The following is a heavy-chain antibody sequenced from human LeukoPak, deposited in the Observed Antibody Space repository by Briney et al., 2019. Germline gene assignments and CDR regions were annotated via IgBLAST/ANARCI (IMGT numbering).Heavy chain of an antibody. Sequence: SETLSLTCTVSGGSISSSSYHWGWIRQPPGKGLEWIGSIYYSGSAYYTPSLKSRVIISVDTSKNQFSLKLSSVTAADTAVYYCASYVGATGYFQHWGQGTLVAVSS. J-gene: IGHJ1*01. V-gene: IGHV4-39*01. D-gene: IGHD1-26*01. CDR3: ASYVGATGYFQH. CDR2: IYYSGSA. CDR1: GGSISSSSYH.